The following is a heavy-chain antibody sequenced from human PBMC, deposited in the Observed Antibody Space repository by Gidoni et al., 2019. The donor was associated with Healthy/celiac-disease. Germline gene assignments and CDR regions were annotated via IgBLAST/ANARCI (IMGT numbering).Heavy chain of an antibody. V-gene: IGHV1-8*01. CDR1: RYTFTSYD. CDR2: MNPNSGNT. CDR3: ARGLRGRQLFSFYY. D-gene: IGHD6-13*01. Sequence: QVQLVQSGAEVKQPAASVKVSCKPSRYTFTSYDSNWVRQATGQGLEWMGWMNPNSGNTGYAQKFQGRVTMTRNTSISTAYMELSSLRSEDTAVYYCARGLRGRQLFSFYYGGQGTLVTVSS. J-gene: IGHJ4*02.